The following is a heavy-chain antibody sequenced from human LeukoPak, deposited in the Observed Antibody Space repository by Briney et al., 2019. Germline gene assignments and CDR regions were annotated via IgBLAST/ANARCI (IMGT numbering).Heavy chain of an antibody. CDR2: ISGSGGST. D-gene: IGHD5-18*01. V-gene: IGHV3-23*01. Sequence: GGSLRLSCAASGFTFSSYAMSWVRQAPGKGLEWVSAISGSGGSTYYADSVKGRFTISRDNSKNTLYLQMNSLRAEDTAVYYCAKSYGRSDYYHYYGMDVWGQGTTVTVSS. CDR1: GFTFSSYA. J-gene: IGHJ6*02. CDR3: AKSYGRSDYYHYYGMDV.